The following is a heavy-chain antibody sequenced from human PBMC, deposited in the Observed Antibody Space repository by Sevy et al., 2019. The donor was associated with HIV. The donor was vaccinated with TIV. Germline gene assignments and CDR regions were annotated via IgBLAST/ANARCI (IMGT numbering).Heavy chain of an antibody. CDR1: GFTFSSYG. Sequence: GGSLRLSCAASGFTFSSYGMHWVRQAPGKGLEWVAVIWFDGSNTYYADSVKGRFTISRDIAENTLHLQMNSLRAEDTAVYYCARDLEFYDSGDYGPAFMPDYWGQGPLVTVSS. D-gene: IGHD4-17*01. CDR2: IWFDGSNT. V-gene: IGHV3-33*01. CDR3: ARDLEFYDSGDYGPAFMPDY. J-gene: IGHJ4*02.